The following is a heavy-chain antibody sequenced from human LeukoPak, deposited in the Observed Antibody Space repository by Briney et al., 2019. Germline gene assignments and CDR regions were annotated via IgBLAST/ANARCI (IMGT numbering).Heavy chain of an antibody. D-gene: IGHD7-27*01. CDR2: LNPNSGNA. V-gene: IGHV1-8*03. J-gene: IGHJ5*02. CDR3: ARRKFLGWFDP. Sequence: GASVKVSCKASGYIFTTYDIGWVRQATGQGLEWMGWLNPNSGNAGYAQKFQGRVTISRNTSISTAYMELSSLRPDDTAIYYCARRKFLGWFDPWGQGTLVTVSS. CDR1: GYIFTTYD.